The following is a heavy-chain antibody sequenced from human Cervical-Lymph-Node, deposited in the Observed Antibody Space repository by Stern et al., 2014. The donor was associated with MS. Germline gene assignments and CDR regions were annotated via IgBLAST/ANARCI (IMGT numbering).Heavy chain of an antibody. CDR3: TRDRGIMGTTTGDY. D-gene: IGHD1-26*01. V-gene: IGHV1-18*01. Sequence: QVQLVQSGAEVKKPGASVKVSCKASGFTFSNYGLSWVRQAPGQGLEWMGWISVSNGNIDFAQKFQGRLTMTTDTSTSTVYMELRSLRSDDTAVYYCTRDRGIMGTTTGDYWGQGTLVSVSS. J-gene: IGHJ4*02. CDR1: GFTFSNYG. CDR2: ISVSNGNI.